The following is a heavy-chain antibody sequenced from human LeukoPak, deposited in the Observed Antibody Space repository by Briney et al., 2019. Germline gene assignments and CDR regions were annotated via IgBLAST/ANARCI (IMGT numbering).Heavy chain of an antibody. CDR1: GFSFSGYG. CDR3: AKDPASYYYDSSGYYYGG. D-gene: IGHD3-22*01. J-gene: IGHJ4*02. CDR2: IRYDGSNK. V-gene: IGHV3-30*02. Sequence: GGSLRLSCAASGFSFSGYGMHWVRQAPGKGLEWVAFIRYDGSNKYYANSVKGRFTISRDNSKNTLYLQMNSLRAEDTAVYYCAKDPASYYYDSSGYYYGGWGQGTLVTVSS.